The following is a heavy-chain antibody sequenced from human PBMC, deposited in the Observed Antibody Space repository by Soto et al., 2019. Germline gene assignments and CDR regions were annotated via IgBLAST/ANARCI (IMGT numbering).Heavy chain of an antibody. J-gene: IGHJ6*02. CDR3: ARAYCSGGSYYSSGMDV. D-gene: IGHD2-15*01. Sequence: ASVKVSCKASGYTFTSYGISWVRQAPGQGLEWMGWISAYNGNTNYAQKLQGRVTMTTDTSTSTAYMELRSLRSDDTAVYYCARAYCSGGSYYSSGMDVWGQGTTVTVSS. V-gene: IGHV1-18*01. CDR1: GYTFTSYG. CDR2: ISAYNGNT.